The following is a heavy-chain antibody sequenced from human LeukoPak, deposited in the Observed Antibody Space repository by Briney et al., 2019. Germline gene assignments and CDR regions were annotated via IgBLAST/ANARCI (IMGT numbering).Heavy chain of an antibody. CDR2: INHSGST. J-gene: IGHJ3*02. Sequence: SETLSLTCAVYGGSFSGYYWSWIRQPPGKGLEWIGEINHSGSTNYNPSLKSRVTISVDTSKNQFSLKLSSVTAADTAVYYCARGLFKWRTSRAFDIWGQGTMVTVSS. CDR1: GGSFSGYY. D-gene: IGHD5-12*01. CDR3: ARGLFKWRTSRAFDI. V-gene: IGHV4-34*01.